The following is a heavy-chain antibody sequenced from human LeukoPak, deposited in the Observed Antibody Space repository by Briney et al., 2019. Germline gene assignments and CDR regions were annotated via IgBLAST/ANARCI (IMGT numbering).Heavy chain of an antibody. CDR2: ISSSGSTI. J-gene: IGHJ3*02. D-gene: IGHD5-24*01. V-gene: IGHV3-11*01. CDR1: GFTFSDYY. CDR3: ARGGEMATRTKAFDI. Sequence: GGSLRLSCAASGFTFSDYYMSWIRQAPGKGLEWVSYISSSGSTIYYADSVKGRFTISRDNAKNSLNLQMNSLRAEDTAVYYCARGGEMATRTKAFDIWGQGTMVTVSS.